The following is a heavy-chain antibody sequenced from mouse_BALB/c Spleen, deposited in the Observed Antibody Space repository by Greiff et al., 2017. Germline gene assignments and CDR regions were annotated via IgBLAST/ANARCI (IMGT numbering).Heavy chain of an antibody. D-gene: IGHD2-2*01. CDR3: TREWLRRGGYFDE. J-gene: IGHJ2*01. V-gene: IGHV5-6-4*01. CDR2: ISSGGSYT. Sequence: DVQLVESGGGLVKPGGSLKLSCAASGFTFSSYTMSWVRQTPEKRLEWVATISSGGSYTYYPDSVKGRFTISRDNAKNTLYLQVSSLKSEDTAMYYCTREWLRRGGYFDEWGQGTTLAVS. CDR1: GFTFSSYT.